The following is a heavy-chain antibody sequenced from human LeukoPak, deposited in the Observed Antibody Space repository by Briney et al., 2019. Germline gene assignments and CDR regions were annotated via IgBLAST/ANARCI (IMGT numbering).Heavy chain of an antibody. J-gene: IGHJ4*02. D-gene: IGHD3-10*01. CDR3: ARDPMVRGVIGKFDY. Sequence: GGSLRLSCAASGFTFSSYAMHWVRQAPGKGLEWVAVISYDGSNKYYADSVKGRFTIPRDNSKNTLYLQMNSLRAEGTAVYYCARDPMVRGVIGKFDYWGQGTLVTVSS. V-gene: IGHV3-30-3*01. CDR1: GFTFSSYA. CDR2: ISYDGSNK.